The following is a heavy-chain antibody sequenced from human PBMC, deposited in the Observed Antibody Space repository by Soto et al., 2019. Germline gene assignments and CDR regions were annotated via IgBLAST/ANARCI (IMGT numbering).Heavy chain of an antibody. J-gene: IGHJ6*02. CDR2: IYSGGST. Sequence: GGSLRLSCAASGFTVSSNYMSWVRQAPGKGLEWVSVIYSGGSTYYADSVKGRFTISRDNSKNTLYLQMNSLRAEDTAVYYCASEGRYYYGMDVWGQGATVTVSS. CDR3: ASEGRYYYGMDV. CDR1: GFTVSSNY. V-gene: IGHV3-53*01.